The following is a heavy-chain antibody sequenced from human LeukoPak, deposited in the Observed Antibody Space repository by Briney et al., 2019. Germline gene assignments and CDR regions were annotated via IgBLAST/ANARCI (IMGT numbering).Heavy chain of an antibody. CDR2: ISAYNGNT. Sequence: ASVKVSCKASGYTFTSYGISWVRQAPGQGLEWMGWISAYNGNTNYAQKLQGRVTMTTDTSPSTAHMELRSLRSDDTAVYYCARVASSGGSDYWGQGTLVTVSS. CDR3: ARVASSGGSDY. V-gene: IGHV1-18*01. D-gene: IGHD6-6*01. J-gene: IGHJ4*02. CDR1: GYTFTSYG.